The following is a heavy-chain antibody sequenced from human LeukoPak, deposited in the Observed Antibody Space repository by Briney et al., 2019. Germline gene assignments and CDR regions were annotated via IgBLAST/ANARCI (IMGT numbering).Heavy chain of an antibody. CDR2: IDPSDSYT. Sequence: GESLKISCKGSGYSFTSYWINWVSQMPGKGLEWMGRIDPSDSYTNYSPSFQGHVTISADRSISTAYLQWSSLKASDTAMYYCARYVDTAMATRFDYWGQGTPVTVSS. J-gene: IGHJ4*02. V-gene: IGHV5-10-1*01. D-gene: IGHD5-18*01. CDR1: GYSFTSYW. CDR3: ARYVDTAMATRFDY.